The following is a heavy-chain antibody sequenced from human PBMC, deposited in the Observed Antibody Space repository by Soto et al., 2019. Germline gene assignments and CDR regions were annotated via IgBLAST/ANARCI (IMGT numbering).Heavy chain of an antibody. V-gene: IGHV3-23*01. CDR1: GFTFSSYA. J-gene: IGHJ4*02. CDR2: ISGNGGST. Sequence: PGGSLRLSCAASGFTFSSYAMSWVRQAPGRGLEWVSIISGNGGSTYYAASVKGRFTISRDNTKNTLYLQMDSLTAEDTAVYYCAKGSEFSNSYTLDFDLWGQGALVTVS. CDR3: AKGSEFSNSYTLDFDL. D-gene: IGHD6-6*01.